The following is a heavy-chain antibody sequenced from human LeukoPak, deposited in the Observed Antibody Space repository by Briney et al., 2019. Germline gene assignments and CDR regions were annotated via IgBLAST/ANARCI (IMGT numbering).Heavy chain of an antibody. Sequence: ASVKVSCKASGYTFTTYFMHWVRQAPGQGLEWMGVINPSGGSTSFAQRFQGRVTMTRDTSTSTVYMELCSLRSEDTAVYHCARGRGSGTYSARDFDYWGQGTLVTVSS. CDR3: ARGRGSGTYSARDFDY. CDR2: INPSGGST. CDR1: GYTFTTYF. D-gene: IGHD3-10*01. V-gene: IGHV1-46*01. J-gene: IGHJ4*02.